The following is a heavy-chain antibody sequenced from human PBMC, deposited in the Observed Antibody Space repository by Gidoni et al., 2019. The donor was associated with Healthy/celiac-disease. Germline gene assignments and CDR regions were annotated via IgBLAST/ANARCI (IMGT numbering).Heavy chain of an antibody. V-gene: IGHV3-30*18. CDR1: GFTFSSYG. CDR2: ISYDGSNK. Sequence: QVQLVVSGRGVVQPGRSLRISCAASGFTFSSYGMHWVRQAPGKGLGWVAVISYDGSNKYYADSVKGRFTISRDNSKNTLYLQMNSLRAEDTAVYYCAKGVLRPVMSLDYWGQGTLVTVSS. CDR3: AKGVLRPVMSLDY. D-gene: IGHD3-16*01. J-gene: IGHJ4*02.